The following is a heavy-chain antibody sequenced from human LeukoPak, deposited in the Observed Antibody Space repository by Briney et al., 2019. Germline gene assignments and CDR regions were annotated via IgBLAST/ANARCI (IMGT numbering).Heavy chain of an antibody. V-gene: IGHV4-39*01. J-gene: IGHJ4*02. CDR3: ARMVQYSSSWFDY. CDR1: GGSISSSSYY. D-gene: IGHD6-13*01. CDR2: IYYSGST. Sequence: PSETLSLTSTVSGGSISSSSYYWGWIRQPPGKGLEWIGSIYYSGSTYYNPFLKSRVTISVDTSKNQFSLKLSSVTAADTAVYYCARMVQYSSSWFDYWGQGTLVTVSS.